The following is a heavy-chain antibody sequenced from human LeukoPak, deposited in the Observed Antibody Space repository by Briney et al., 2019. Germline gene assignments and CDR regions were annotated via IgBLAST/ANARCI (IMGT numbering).Heavy chain of an antibody. J-gene: IGHJ4*02. CDR1: GGSFSGYY. Sequence: SETLSLTCAVYGGSFSGYYWSWIRQPPGKGLEWIGEINHSGSTNYNPSLKSRVTMSVDTSKNQSSLKLSSVTAADTAVYYCARCFWSGNDYWGQGTLVTVSS. CDR2: INHSGST. V-gene: IGHV4-34*01. D-gene: IGHD3-3*01. CDR3: ARCFWSGNDY.